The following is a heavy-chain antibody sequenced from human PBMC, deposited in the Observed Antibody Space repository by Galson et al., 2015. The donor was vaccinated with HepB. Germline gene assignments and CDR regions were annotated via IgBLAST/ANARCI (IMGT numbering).Heavy chain of an antibody. D-gene: IGHD4-23*01. CDR2: INAGNGNT. J-gene: IGHJ5*02. CDR1: GYTFTSYA. CDR3: ARRIQATVVTPGGWFDP. Sequence: SVKVSCKASGYTFTSYAMHWVRQAPGQRLEWMGWINAGNGNTKYSQKFQGRVTITRDTSASTAYMELSSLRSEDTAVYYCARRIQATVVTPGGWFDPWGQGTLVTVSS. V-gene: IGHV1-3*01.